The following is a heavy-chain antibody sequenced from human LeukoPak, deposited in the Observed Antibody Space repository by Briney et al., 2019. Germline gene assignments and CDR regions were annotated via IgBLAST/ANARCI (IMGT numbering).Heavy chain of an antibody. D-gene: IGHD2-2*01. CDR1: GGSISSGSYY. CDR3: ARGIVVVPAAMKGQDWFDP. CDR2: IYTIGST. V-gene: IGHV4-61*02. Sequence: PSETLSLTCTVSGGSISSGSYYWSWIRQPAGKGLEWIGRIYTIGSTNYNPSLKSRVTISVDTSKNQSSLKLSSVTAADTAVYYCARGIVVVPAAMKGQDWFDPWGQGTLVTVSS. J-gene: IGHJ5*02.